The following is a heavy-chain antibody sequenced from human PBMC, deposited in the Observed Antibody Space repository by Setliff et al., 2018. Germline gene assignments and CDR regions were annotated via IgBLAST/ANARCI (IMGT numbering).Heavy chain of an antibody. CDR3: ARASRFGTIVWKGDYYMGV. CDR1: GGTFRSYG. J-gene: IGHJ6*03. Sequence: SVKVSCKASGGTFRSYGISWVRQAPGQGLEWMGGTIPSFGSTNYAQKFQDRVTIITDESTSTAYMELSSLRTEDTALYYCARASRFGTIVWKGDYYMGVWGRGTTVTVSS. D-gene: IGHD2-15*01. V-gene: IGHV1-69*05. CDR2: TIPSFGST.